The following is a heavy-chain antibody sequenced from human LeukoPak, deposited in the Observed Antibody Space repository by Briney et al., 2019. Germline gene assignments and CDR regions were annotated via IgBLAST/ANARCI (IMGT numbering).Heavy chain of an antibody. CDR1: GYTFTGYY. D-gene: IGHD1/OR15-1a*01. J-gene: IGHJ6*02. V-gene: IGHV1-18*04. CDR2: ISAYNGNT. CDR3: AREPPTNNNYYYYYGMDV. Sequence: ASVKVSCKASGYTFTGYYIHWVRQAPGQGLEWMGWISAYNGNTNYAQKLQGRVTMATDTSTSTAYMELRSLRSDDTAVYYCAREPPTNNNYYYYYGMDVWGQGTTVTVSS.